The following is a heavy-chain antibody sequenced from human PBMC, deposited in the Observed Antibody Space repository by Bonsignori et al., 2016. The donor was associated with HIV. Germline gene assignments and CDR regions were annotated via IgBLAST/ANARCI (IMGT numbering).Heavy chain of an antibody. CDR3: ARRGMDAFDI. V-gene: IGHV4-34*01. CDR1: GGSFSGYY. J-gene: IGHJ3*02. D-gene: IGHD3-10*01. Sequence: SQTLSLTCAVYGGSFSGYYWSWIRQPPGKGLEWIGEINHSGSTNYNPSLKSRVTISVDTSKNQFSLKLSSVTAADTAVYYCARRGMDAFDIWGQGTMVTVSS. CDR2: INHSGST.